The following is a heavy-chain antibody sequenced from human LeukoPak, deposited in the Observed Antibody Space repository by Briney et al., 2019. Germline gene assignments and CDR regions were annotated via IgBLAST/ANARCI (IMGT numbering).Heavy chain of an antibody. D-gene: IGHD3-9*01. V-gene: IGHV3-53*01. CDR2: IYSGGST. Sequence: PGGSLRLSCAASGFTVSSNYVSWVRQAPGKGLEWVSVIYSGGSTYYADSVKGRFTISRDNSKNTLYLQTNSLRAEDTAVYYCATSLYDILTGYYGIRRHYDYWGQGTLVTVSS. CDR3: ATSLYDILTGYYGIRRHYDY. CDR1: GFTVSSNY. J-gene: IGHJ4*02.